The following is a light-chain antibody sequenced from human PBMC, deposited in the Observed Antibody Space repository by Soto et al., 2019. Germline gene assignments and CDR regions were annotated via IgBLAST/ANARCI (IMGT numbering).Light chain of an antibody. Sequence: EIVLTQSPSTLSLSRRERATLSCRASQSVASRYMAVYQPKPGQAPRLLIYAASSRATGIPDRFSGSGSGTVFTITISRLEPEDFAVYYCQQYGSSGTFGQGTQVEI. J-gene: IGKJ1*01. CDR3: QQYGSSGT. CDR1: QSVASRY. V-gene: IGKV3-20*01. CDR2: AAS.